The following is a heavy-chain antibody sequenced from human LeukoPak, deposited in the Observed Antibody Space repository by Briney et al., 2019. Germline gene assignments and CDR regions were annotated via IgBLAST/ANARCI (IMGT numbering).Heavy chain of an antibody. J-gene: IGHJ4*02. CDR3: ARRLTGFEGCDD. D-gene: IGHD7-27*01. V-gene: IGHV3-23*01. Sequence: GGSLRLSCAASGFTFSSHAMSWVRQAPGKGLEWVSTLSTSGGTTYYADSVKGRFTISRDNSKNTLYLQMHSLRAEDTAMYFCARRLTGFEGCDDWGQGNPFTVSS. CDR1: GFTFSSHA. CDR2: LSTSGGTT.